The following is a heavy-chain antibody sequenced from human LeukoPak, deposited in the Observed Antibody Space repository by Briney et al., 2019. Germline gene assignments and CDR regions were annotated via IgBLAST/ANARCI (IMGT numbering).Heavy chain of an antibody. CDR2: IYTSGST. CDR3: ARDRRVGGWSIGPKDY. Sequence: PSETLSLTCTVSGGSISSGSYYWSWIRQPAGKGLEWIGRIYTSGSTNYNPSLKSRVTISVDTSKNQFSLKLSSVTAADTAVYYCARDRRVGGWSIGPKDYWGQGTLVTVSS. CDR1: GGSISSGSYY. V-gene: IGHV4-61*02. J-gene: IGHJ4*02. D-gene: IGHD6-19*01.